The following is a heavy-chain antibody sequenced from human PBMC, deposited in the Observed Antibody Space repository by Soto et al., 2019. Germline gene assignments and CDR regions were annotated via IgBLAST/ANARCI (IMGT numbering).Heavy chain of an antibody. CDR2: IIPIFGTA. CDR3: ARDAAAGIAAAGPMDV. J-gene: IGHJ6*02. V-gene: IGHV1-69*12. Sequence: QVQLVQSGAEVKKPGSSVKVSCKASGGTFSSYAISWVRQAPGQGLEWMGGIIPIFGTANYAQKFQGRVTITADEXTXXAYMELSSLRSEDTAVYYCARDAAAGIAAAGPMDVWGQGTTVTVSS. CDR1: GGTFSSYA. D-gene: IGHD6-13*01.